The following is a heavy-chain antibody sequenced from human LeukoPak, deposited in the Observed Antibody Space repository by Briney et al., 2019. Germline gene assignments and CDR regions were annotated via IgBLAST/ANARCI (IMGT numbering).Heavy chain of an antibody. D-gene: IGHD2-15*01. CDR1: GYTFTSYG. J-gene: IGHJ6*02. CDR3: ARGGDIVVVVAATEYYYYGMDV. V-gene: IGHV1-18*01. CDR2: ISAYNGNT. Sequence: ASVKVSCKASGYTFTSYGISWVRQAPGQGLEWMGWISAYNGNTNYAQKLQGRVTMTTDTSTSTAYMELRSLRSDDTAVYYCARGGDIVVVVAATEYYYYGMDVWGQGTTVTVSS.